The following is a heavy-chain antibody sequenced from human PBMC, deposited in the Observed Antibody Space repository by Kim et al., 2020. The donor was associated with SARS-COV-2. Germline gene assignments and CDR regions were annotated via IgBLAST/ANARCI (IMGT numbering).Heavy chain of an antibody. Sequence: KSRVTISVDTSKNQFSLKLSSVTAADTAVYYCARVLMRSGFWSGYYSFDPWGQGTLVTVSS. CDR3: ARVLMRSGFWSGYYSFDP. J-gene: IGHJ5*02. V-gene: IGHV4-31*02. D-gene: IGHD3-3*01.